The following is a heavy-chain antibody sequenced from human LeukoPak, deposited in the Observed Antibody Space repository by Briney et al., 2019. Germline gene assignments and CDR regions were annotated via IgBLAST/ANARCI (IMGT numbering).Heavy chain of an antibody. J-gene: IGHJ4*02. Sequence: GGSLRLSCAASGFTFNNYGMHWVRQAPGKGLEWVAVISYDGSNKYYADSLKDRFTISRDNSKNTLYLQMNSLRAEDTAVYYCAKRHNGSHYLFDYWGQGTLDTVSS. CDR3: AKRHNGSHYLFDY. CDR1: GFTFNNYG. D-gene: IGHD1-26*01. V-gene: IGHV3-30*18. CDR2: ISYDGSNK.